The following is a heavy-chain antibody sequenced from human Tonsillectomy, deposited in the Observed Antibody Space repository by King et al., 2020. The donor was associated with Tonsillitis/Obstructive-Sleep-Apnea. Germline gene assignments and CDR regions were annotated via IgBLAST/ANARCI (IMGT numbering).Heavy chain of an antibody. V-gene: IGHV7-4-1*02. Sequence: QLVQSGSELKKPGASVKVSCKASGYTFTSYAMNWVRQAPGQGLEWMGWINTNTWNPTYAQGFTGRFVLSLVTSVSTAYLQINGLKAEDTALYYCARDPRVAVAGSFDYWGQGTLVTVSS. D-gene: IGHD6-19*01. CDR3: ARDPRVAVAGSFDY. J-gene: IGHJ4*02. CDR1: GYTFTSYA. CDR2: INTNTWNP.